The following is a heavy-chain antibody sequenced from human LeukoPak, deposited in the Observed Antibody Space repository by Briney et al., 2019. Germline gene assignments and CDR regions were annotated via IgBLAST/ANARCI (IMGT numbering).Heavy chain of an antibody. D-gene: IGHD3-22*01. J-gene: IGHJ4*02. CDR1: GYTFTSYG. CDR3: ARDGHHYDRRDYSNLDY. CDR2: ISAYNGNT. Sequence: ASVKVSCTASGYTFTSYGISWVRQAPGQGLEWMGWISAYNGNTNYAQKLQGRVTMITDTSTSTAYMELRSLRSDDTAVYYCARDGHHYDRRDYSNLDYWGQGTLVTVSS. V-gene: IGHV1-18*01.